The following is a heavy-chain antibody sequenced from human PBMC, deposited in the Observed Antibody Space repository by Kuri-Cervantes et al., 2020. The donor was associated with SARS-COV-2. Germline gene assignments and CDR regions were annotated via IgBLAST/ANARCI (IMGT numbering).Heavy chain of an antibody. D-gene: IGHD1-26*01. Sequence: SVKVSCKASGGIFSTHAINWVRQAPGQGLEWMGTVIPMFGTTHHAQRFQGRPTMTADTSTSIAYMTLSSLRSDDTAVYYCARDRGVEARWEGDYYHVMEVWGPGTTFTVSS. CDR3: ARDRGVEARWEGDYYHVMEV. CDR2: VIPMFGTT. CDR1: GGIFSTHA. V-gene: IGHV1-69*06. J-gene: IGHJ6*02.